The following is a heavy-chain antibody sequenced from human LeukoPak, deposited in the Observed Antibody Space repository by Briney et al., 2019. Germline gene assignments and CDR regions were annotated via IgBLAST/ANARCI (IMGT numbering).Heavy chain of an antibody. CDR3: ARGGSHTGYCSGGSCYPTSYYYYYYYMDV. D-gene: IGHD2-15*01. CDR1: GGTFGSYA. CDR2: IIPIFGTA. J-gene: IGHJ6*03. V-gene: IGHV1-69*06. Sequence: ASVKVSRKASGGTFGSYAITWVRQAPGQGLEWMGGIIPIFGTANYAQKFQGRVTITADKSTSTAYMELSSLRSEDTAVYYCARGGSHTGYCSGGSCYPTSYYYYYYYMDVWGKGTTVTVSS.